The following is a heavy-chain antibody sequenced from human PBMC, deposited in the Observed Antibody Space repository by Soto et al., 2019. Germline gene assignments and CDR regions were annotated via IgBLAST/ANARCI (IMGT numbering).Heavy chain of an antibody. CDR2: ISAYNGNT. Sequence: QVQLVQSGAEVKKPGASVKVSCKASGYTFTSYGISWVRQAPGQGLEWMGWISAYNGNTNYAQKLQGRVTMTTDTSTSQAYSELSSLRSDDTAVYYCARDADLAEVAATNSFDAFDIWGQGPMVTVSS. CDR1: GYTFTSYG. V-gene: IGHV1-18*01. CDR3: ARDADLAEVAATNSFDAFDI. J-gene: IGHJ3*02. D-gene: IGHD2-15*01.